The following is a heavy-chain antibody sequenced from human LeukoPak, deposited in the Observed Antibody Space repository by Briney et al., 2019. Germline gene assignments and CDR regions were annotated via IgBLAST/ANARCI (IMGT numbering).Heavy chain of an antibody. CDR2: IKQDGSEK. D-gene: IGHD3-22*01. CDR3: ARDRALYDRTGYYYTEDDY. J-gene: IGHJ4*02. V-gene: IGHV3-7*01. Sequence: GGSLRLSCAVSGFTFSDYSMTWVRQAPGKGLEWVANIKQDGSEKYYVDSVKGRFTISRDNGKNSVYLQMNSLRAEDTAVYYCARDRALYDRTGYYYTEDDYWGQGTLVTVSS. CDR1: GFTFSDYS.